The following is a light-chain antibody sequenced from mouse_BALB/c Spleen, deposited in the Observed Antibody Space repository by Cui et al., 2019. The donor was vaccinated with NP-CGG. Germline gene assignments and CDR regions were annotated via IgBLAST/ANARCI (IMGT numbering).Light chain of an antibody. J-gene: IGKJ1*01. CDR1: QDINSY. CDR3: LQYDEFPRT. Sequence: DIKMTQSPSSMYASLGERVTITCKASQDINSYLNWFQQKPGKSPKTLIYRANRLVDGVTSRFSGSGSGQDYSLTISSLEYEDMGIYYCLQYDEFPRTFGGGTKLEIK. V-gene: IGKV14-111*01. CDR2: RAN.